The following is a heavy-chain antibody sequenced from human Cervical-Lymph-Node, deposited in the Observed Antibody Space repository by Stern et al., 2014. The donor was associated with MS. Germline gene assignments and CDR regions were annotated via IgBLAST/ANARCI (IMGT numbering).Heavy chain of an antibody. J-gene: IGHJ4*02. D-gene: IGHD3-22*01. CDR3: ARVSGDSSGYLTLDY. CDR2: INPSGGST. CDR1: GYTFTSYY. Sequence: QVQLVQSGAEVKKPGASVKVSCKASGYTFTSYYMHWVRQAPGQGLEWMGIINPSGGSTSYAQTFQGRVTMTRDTSTSTVYMELSSLRSEDTAVYYCARVSGDSSGYLTLDYWGQGTLVTVSS. V-gene: IGHV1-46*01.